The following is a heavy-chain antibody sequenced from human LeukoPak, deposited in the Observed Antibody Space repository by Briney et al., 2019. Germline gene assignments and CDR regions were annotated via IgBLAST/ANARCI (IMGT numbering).Heavy chain of an antibody. CDR1: GGSISSSGYY. CDR2: IYYSGST. D-gene: IGHD2/OR15-2a*01. V-gene: IGHV4-39*07. J-gene: IGHJ3*02. Sequence: PSETLSLTCTVSGGSISSSGYYWGWIRQPPGKGLEWIGSIYYSGSTYYNPSLKSRVTISVDTSKNQFSLKLSSVTAADTAVYYCARDIFRAFDIWGQGTMVTVSS. CDR3: ARDIFRAFDI.